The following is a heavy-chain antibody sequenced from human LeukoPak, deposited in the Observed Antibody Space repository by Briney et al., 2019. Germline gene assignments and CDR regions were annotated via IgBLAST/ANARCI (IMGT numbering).Heavy chain of an antibody. CDR2: IYASEST. CDR1: SGSITSYY. Sequence: SETLSLTRSVSSGSITSYYWSWIRQPAGKGLEWIGRIYASESTTYNSSLTSRVIMSVDTSKNQVSLKLTSVTAADTAVYYCARDLGDCSSNTCLTGWFDPWGQGTLVTVSA. J-gene: IGHJ5*02. CDR3: ARDLGDCSSNTCLTGWFDP. D-gene: IGHD2-2*01. V-gene: IGHV4-4*07.